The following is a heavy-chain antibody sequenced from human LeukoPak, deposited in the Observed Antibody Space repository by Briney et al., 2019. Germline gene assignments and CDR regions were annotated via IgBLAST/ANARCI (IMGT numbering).Heavy chain of an antibody. Sequence: SETLSLTCTVSGGSIGSYYWSWIRQPPGKGLEWIGYIYYRGSTNYNPSLKSRVTISVDTSKNQFSLKLSSVTAADTAVYYCARENDSSGYPTDWGRGTLVIVPS. J-gene: IGHJ4*02. CDR3: ARENDSSGYPTD. V-gene: IGHV4-59*01. D-gene: IGHD3-22*01. CDR1: GGSIGSYY. CDR2: IYYRGST.